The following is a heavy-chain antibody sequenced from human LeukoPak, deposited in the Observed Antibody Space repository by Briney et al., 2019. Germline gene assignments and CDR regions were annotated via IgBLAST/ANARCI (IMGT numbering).Heavy chain of an antibody. D-gene: IGHD6-19*01. CDR1: GYTFTSYE. J-gene: IGHJ6*03. CDR2: INANSGNT. CDR3: SRGYSSGWYESYYYYYYYMDV. Sequence: GVSVKVSCKASGYTFTSYEIKWVRQATGPALEGIGGINANSGNTGYAQKFQGRVTMTRNTSIGPAYMELGSLRSGCHAVYWVSRGYSSGWYESYYYYYYYMDVWGKGTTVTVSS. V-gene: IGHV1-8*01.